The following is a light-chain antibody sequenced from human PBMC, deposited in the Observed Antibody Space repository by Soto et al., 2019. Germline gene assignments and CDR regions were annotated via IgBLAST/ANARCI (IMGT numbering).Light chain of an antibody. Sequence: DIQMTQSPSSLSTSVGDRVTITCRASQSINTFLNWYQQKPGKAPRLLIYAASSLQSGVPSRFSGSGSGTDCTRTSSRLPHDDFASSYCQQSSSTPYTFGQGTKLEIK. V-gene: IGKV1-39*01. CDR3: QQSSSTPYT. J-gene: IGKJ2*01. CDR2: AAS. CDR1: QSINTF.